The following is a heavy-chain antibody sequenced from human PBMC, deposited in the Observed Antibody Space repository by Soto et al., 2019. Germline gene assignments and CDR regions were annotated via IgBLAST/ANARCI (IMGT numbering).Heavy chain of an antibody. CDR3: ARHSSSGWYDYYYGMDV. Sequence: SETLSLTCTVSGGSISGSSYYWGWIRQPPGKGLEWIGSIYYSGSTYYNPSLKSRVTISVDTSKNQFSLKLSSVTAADTAVYYCARHSSSGWYDYYYGMDVWGQGTTVTVS. D-gene: IGHD6-19*01. CDR2: IYYSGST. J-gene: IGHJ6*02. V-gene: IGHV4-39*01. CDR1: GGSISGSSYY.